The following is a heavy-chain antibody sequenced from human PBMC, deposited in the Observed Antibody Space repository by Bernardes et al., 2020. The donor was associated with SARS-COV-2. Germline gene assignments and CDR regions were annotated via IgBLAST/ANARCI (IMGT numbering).Heavy chain of an antibody. D-gene: IGHD3-10*01. J-gene: IGHJ6*01. Sequence: ASVKVSCKTSGYTFSRYGINWVRQAPGQGLDWMGCISGYNGNTNYAQKFQGRVTMTTDTSTNTAYMELTSLRSDDSAVYYCARVGPGVNSFVLDYSGMGVWGKGTTFT. CDR3: ARVGPGVNSFVLDYSGMGV. CDR1: GYTFSRYG. CDR2: ISGYNGNT. V-gene: IGHV1-18*01.